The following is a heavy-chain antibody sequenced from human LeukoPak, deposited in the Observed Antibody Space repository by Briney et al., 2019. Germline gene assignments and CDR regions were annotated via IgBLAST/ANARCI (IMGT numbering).Heavy chain of an antibody. CDR3: AKDFSLLY. J-gene: IGHJ4*02. D-gene: IGHD2/OR15-2a*01. CDR2: IRYDGSNR. V-gene: IGHV3-30*02. CDR1: GFTFSSYA. Sequence: PGGSLRLSCAASGFTFSSYAMSWVRQAPGKGLEWVAFIRYDGSNRYYADSVKGRFTISRDNSKSTLYLQMNSLRAEDTAMYYCAKDFSLLYWGQGTLVTVSS.